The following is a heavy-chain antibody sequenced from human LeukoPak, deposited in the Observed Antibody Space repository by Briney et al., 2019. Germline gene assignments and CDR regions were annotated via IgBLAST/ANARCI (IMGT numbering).Heavy chain of an antibody. CDR1: SYTFTNYG. CDR3: GRDRGGQWLGVDY. CDR2: ISAYNGNR. V-gene: IGHV1-18*01. D-gene: IGHD6-19*01. J-gene: IGHJ4*02. Sequence: ASVKVSCKASSYTFTNYGISWVRQAPGQGLEWMGWISAYNGNRHYAQKLQDRVTMTTDTSTSTADMELRSLRSDDTAVYYCGRDRGGQWLGVDYWGQGTLVTVSS.